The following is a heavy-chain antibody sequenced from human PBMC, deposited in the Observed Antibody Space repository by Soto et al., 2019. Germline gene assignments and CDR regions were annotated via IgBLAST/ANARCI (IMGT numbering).Heavy chain of an antibody. V-gene: IGHV3-23*01. CDR3: PGELQDSSYFDY. CDR1: GFTCCRCA. CDR2: ISSSGGTT. Sequence: RRLSCGNWGFTCCRCAMSCVRQAPGKGLEWVSGISSSGGTTFYADSVKGRFTITRDNSENTLYLQMNSLRAEDTAVYYCPGELQDSSYFDYWGQGTLVTVSS. D-gene: IGHD1-7*01. J-gene: IGHJ4*02.